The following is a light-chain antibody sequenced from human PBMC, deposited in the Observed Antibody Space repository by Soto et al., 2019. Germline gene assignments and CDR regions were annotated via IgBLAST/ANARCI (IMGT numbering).Light chain of an antibody. Sequence: EIVMTQSPATLSVSPGERATLSCRASQSVSSNLAWYQQKPGQAPRLLIYGASTRATGIPARFSSSGSGTEFTLTISSLQSEDFAVYYCQQYNNWPPMYTFGQGPKLEIK. CDR3: QQYNNWPPMYT. V-gene: IGKV3-15*01. CDR2: GAS. J-gene: IGKJ2*01. CDR1: QSVSSN.